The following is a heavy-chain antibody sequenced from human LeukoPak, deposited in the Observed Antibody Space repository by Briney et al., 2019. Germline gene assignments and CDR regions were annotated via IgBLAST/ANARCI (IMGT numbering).Heavy chain of an antibody. CDR2: FHYSGST. Sequence: PSETLFLTCTVSGASISSYYWTWIRQPPGKGLECIGYFHYSGSTNYNPSLKSRVTISVDTSKKQFFLKLTSVTAADTALYYCARLGLPNAFDIWGQGTMVTVSS. V-gene: IGHV4-59*08. J-gene: IGHJ3*02. D-gene: IGHD2-15*01. CDR3: ARLGLPNAFDI. CDR1: GASISSYY.